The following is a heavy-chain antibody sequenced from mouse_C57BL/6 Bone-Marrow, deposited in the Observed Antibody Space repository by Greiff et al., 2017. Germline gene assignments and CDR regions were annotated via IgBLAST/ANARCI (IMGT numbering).Heavy chain of an antibody. CDR3: TTLYGLLTWFAY. CDR1: GFNIKDYY. V-gene: IGHV14-1*01. Sequence: EVQLQPSGAELVRPGASVKLSCTASGFNIKDYYLHWVKQRPEQGLEWIGRIDPEDGDTEYAPKFQGKATMTADTSSNTAYLQLSSLTSEDTAVYYCTTLYGLLTWFAYWGQGTLVTVSA. J-gene: IGHJ3*01. CDR2: IDPEDGDT. D-gene: IGHD1-1*02.